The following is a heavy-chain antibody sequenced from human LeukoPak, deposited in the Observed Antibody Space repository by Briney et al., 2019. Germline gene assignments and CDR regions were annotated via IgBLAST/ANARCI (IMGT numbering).Heavy chain of an antibody. Sequence: GGSLRLSCAASGFTFSSYSMNWVRQAPGKGLEWVSSISSSSSYIYYADSVKGRFTISRDNAKNSLYLQMNSLRAEDTALYHCARGSQYYYDSSGYYPFDYWGQGTLVTVSS. CDR3: ARGSQYYYDSSGYYPFDY. CDR2: ISSSSSYI. J-gene: IGHJ4*02. D-gene: IGHD3-22*01. CDR1: GFTFSSYS. V-gene: IGHV3-21*04.